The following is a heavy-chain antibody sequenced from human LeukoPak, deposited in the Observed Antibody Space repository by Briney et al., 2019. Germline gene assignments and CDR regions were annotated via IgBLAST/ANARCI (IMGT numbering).Heavy chain of an antibody. V-gene: IGHV3-30*18. J-gene: IGHJ4*02. Sequence: GGSLRLSCAASGFTFSSFGMHWVRQAPGKGLEWVAVISYDGSDKYYADSVKGRFTISRDNSKNTLYLQMNSLRAEDTAVYYCAKVAPEDCSGGSCYLELYFDYWGQGTLVTVSS. CDR3: AKVAPEDCSGGSCYLELYFDY. CDR2: ISYDGSDK. D-gene: IGHD2-15*01. CDR1: GFTFSSFG.